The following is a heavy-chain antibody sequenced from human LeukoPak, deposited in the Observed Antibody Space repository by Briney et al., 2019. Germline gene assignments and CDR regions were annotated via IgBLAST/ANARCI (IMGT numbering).Heavy chain of an antibody. J-gene: IGHJ4*02. CDR1: GFTFNNYA. Sequence: GGSLRLSCAASGFTFNNYAMSWVRQAPGKGLEWVSTISGSGGSTYYADSVKGRFTISRDNSKNTLYLQMNSLRAEDTAVYYCAKVPSYYDFWSGYYPDYWGQGTLVTVSS. D-gene: IGHD3-3*01. CDR3: AKVPSYYDFWSGYYPDY. V-gene: IGHV3-23*01. CDR2: ISGSGGST.